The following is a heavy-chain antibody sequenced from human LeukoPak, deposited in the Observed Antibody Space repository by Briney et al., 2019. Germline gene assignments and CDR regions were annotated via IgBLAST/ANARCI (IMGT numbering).Heavy chain of an antibody. J-gene: IGHJ3*02. CDR3: AKGYGTYAFDI. Sequence: GGSLRLSCAASGLTFSSYAMSWVRQAPGKGLEWVAVISYDGSNKYYADSVKGRFTISRDNSKNTLYLQMNSLRAEDTAVYHCAKGYGTYAFDIWGQGTMVTVSS. CDR1: GLTFSSYA. D-gene: IGHD1-26*01. V-gene: IGHV3-30*18. CDR2: ISYDGSNK.